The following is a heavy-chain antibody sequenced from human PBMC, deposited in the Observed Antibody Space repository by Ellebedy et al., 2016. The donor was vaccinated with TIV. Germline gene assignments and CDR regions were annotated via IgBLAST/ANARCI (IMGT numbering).Heavy chain of an antibody. Sequence: MPSETLSLTCAVSGGSISSSNWWSWVRQPPGKGLEWIGEIYHSGSTNYNPSLKSRVTISVDKSKNQFSLKLSSVTAADTAVYYCARSMVTPAHDAFDIWGQGTMVTVSS. V-gene: IGHV4-4*02. CDR1: GGSISSSNW. CDR2: IYHSGST. CDR3: ARSMVTPAHDAFDI. D-gene: IGHD4-17*01. J-gene: IGHJ3*02.